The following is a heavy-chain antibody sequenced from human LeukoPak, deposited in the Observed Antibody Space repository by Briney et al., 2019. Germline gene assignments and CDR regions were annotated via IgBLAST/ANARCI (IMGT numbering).Heavy chain of an antibody. J-gene: IGHJ4*02. Sequence: GSLRLSCAASGFTFSSYAMSWIRQPPGKGLEWIGEINHSGSTNYNPSLKSRVTISVDTSKNQFSLKLSSVTAADTAVYYCARGRMYYDFWSGYLYYFDYWGQGTLVTVSS. D-gene: IGHD3-3*01. CDR2: INHSGST. V-gene: IGHV4-34*01. CDR3: ARGRMYYDFWSGYLYYFDY. CDR1: GFTFSSYA.